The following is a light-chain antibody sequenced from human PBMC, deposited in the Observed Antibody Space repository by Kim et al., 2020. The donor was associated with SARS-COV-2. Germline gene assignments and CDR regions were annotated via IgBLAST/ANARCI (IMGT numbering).Light chain of an antibody. CDR1: QRISSY. J-gene: IGKJ2*01. CDR2: AAC. Sequence: SASVGDRVTITGRASQRISSYLNWYQQKPGKAPKLLIDAACSLQSGVPSRFSGSGSGTDFTLTISSLQPEDFATYYCQQSYSTPYTFGQGTKLEI. V-gene: IGKV1-39*01. CDR3: QQSYSTPYT.